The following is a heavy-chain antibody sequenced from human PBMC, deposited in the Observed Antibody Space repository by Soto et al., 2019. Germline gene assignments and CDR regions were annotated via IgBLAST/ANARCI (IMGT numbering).Heavy chain of an antibody. CDR3: AAQRGYCSGGSCFSTYYAMDV. CDR1: GGSISGYF. V-gene: IGHV4-59*08. J-gene: IGHJ6*02. Sequence: QVQLQESGPGLVKPSETLSLTCTVSGGSISGYFWNWIRQPPGKGLEWIGYIYYSGSTNYNPSLKSRVTISLDTSKIQFSLRLSSVTAADTAVYYCAAQRGYCSGGSCFSTYYAMDVWGQGTTVTVSS. D-gene: IGHD2-15*01. CDR2: IYYSGST.